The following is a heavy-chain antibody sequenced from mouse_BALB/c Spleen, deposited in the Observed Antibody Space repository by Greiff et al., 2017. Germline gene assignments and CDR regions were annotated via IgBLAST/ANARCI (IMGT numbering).Heavy chain of an antibody. J-gene: IGHJ1*01. D-gene: IGHD1-1*01. CDR2: ISDGGSYT. CDR3: ARDRYYGSSYGYFDV. CDR1: GFTFSDYY. Sequence: VQLKESGGGLVKPGGSLKLSCAASGFTFSDYYMYWVRQTPEKRLEWVATISDGGSYTYYPDSVKGRFTISRDNAKNNLYLQMSSLKSEDTAMYYCARDRYYGSSYGYFDVWGAGTTVTVSS. V-gene: IGHV5-4*02.